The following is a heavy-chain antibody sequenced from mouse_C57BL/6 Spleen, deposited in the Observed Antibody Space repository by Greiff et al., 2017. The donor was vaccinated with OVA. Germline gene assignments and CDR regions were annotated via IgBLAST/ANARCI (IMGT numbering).Heavy chain of an antibody. Sequence: EVKLVESGGGLVKPGGSLKLSCAASGFTFSDYGMHWVRQAPEKGLEWVAYISSGSSTIYYADTVKGRFTISRDNAKNTLFLQMTSLRSEDTAMYYCARSYDYLYYAMDYWGQGTSVTVSS. CDR3: ARSYDYLYYAMDY. CDR1: GFTFSDYG. CDR2: ISSGSSTI. D-gene: IGHD2-4*01. V-gene: IGHV5-17*01. J-gene: IGHJ4*01.